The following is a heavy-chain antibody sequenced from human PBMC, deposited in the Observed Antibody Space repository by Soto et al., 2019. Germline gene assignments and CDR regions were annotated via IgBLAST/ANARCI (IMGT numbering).Heavy chain of an antibody. V-gene: IGHV3-23*01. CDR2: VSGNGAVT. J-gene: IGHJ4*02. CDR3: AKVPASLKTFDY. D-gene: IGHD2-2*01. CDR1: GFTFGNYA. Sequence: EVQLLDSGGGLAQPGGSLRLSCAASGFTFGNYAMNWVRQAPGKGLEWVSTVSGNGAVTYYADSVKGRFAISSDNSGSTLYLQMTILRAEDRAIYFCAKVPASLKTFDYWGQGTLVTVSS.